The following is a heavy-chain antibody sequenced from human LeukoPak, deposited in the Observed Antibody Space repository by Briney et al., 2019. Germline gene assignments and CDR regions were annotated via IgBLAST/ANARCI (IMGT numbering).Heavy chain of an antibody. CDR2: INHSGST. V-gene: IGHV4-34*01. CDR1: GGSFSGYY. D-gene: IGHD3-10*01. Sequence: SETLSLTCAVYGGSFSGYYWSWIRQPPGKGLEWIGEINHSGSTNYNPSLKSRVTISVDTSKNQFSLKLSSVTAADTAVYYCARVGGVYGSGSYYFYWGQGTLVTVSS. J-gene: IGHJ4*02. CDR3: ARVGGVYGSGSYYFY.